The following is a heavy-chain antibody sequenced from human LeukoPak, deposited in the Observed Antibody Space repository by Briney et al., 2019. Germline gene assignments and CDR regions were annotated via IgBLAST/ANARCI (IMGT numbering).Heavy chain of an antibody. CDR1: GFTFSSYS. Sequence: GGSLRLSCAASGFTFSSYSMNWVRQAPGKGLEWVSSISTSSSYIYSADSVKGRFTISRDYAKNSLYLQMNSLRAEDTAVYYCVRDTFSPDAFDIWGQGTMVTVSS. D-gene: IGHD3-16*01. J-gene: IGHJ3*02. CDR3: VRDTFSPDAFDI. V-gene: IGHV3-21*01. CDR2: ISTSSSYI.